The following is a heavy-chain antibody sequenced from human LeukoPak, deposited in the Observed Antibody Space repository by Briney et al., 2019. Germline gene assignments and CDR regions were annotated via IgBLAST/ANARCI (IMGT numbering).Heavy chain of an antibody. V-gene: IGHV3-30*04. J-gene: IGHJ4*02. CDR1: GITFSSYA. CDR2: ISYDGSNK. D-gene: IGHD3-10*01. CDR3: ARDRVLEYYGSAPDY. Sequence: AGGSLRLSCAASGITFSSYAMHWVRQAPGKGLEWVAVISYDGSNKYYADSVKGRFTISRDNAKNSLYLQMNSLRAEDTAVYYCARDRVLEYYGSAPDYWGQGTLVTVSS.